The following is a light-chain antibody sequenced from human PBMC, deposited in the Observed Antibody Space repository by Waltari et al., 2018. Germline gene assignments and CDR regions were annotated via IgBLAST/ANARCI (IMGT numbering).Light chain of an antibody. V-gene: IGKV3-20*01. J-gene: IGKJ1*01. CDR2: NAA. CDR3: QHYESVPVT. Sequence: EIVLTQSPGTLSLSSGERATLSCRASERISKYLAWYQQQPGQAPRLLVYNAASRAAGIPDRFIGGGSGTDFSLTISILDPEGFAVYYCQHYESVPVTFGQGTKVEIK. CDR1: ERISKY.